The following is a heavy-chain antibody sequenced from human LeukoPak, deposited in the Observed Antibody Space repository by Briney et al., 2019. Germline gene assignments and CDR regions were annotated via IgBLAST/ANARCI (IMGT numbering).Heavy chain of an antibody. V-gene: IGHV4-59*01. Sequence: SETLSLTCTVSGGSISSYYWSWIRQPPGKGLEWLGYIDSSGITNYNSSLNSRVTISLDTSQNQFSLKFNSVTAADTAVYYCATVASGWYPDYWGQGVLVTVAS. D-gene: IGHD6-19*01. CDR3: ATVASGWYPDY. J-gene: IGHJ4*02. CDR1: GGSISSYY. CDR2: IDSSGIT.